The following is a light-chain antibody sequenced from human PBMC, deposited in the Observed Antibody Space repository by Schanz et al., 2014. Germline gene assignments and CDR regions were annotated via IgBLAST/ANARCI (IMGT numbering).Light chain of an antibody. Sequence: EIVLTQSPGTLSLSPGERATLSCRASQSVSSSFLAWYQQKPGQAPRLLIYGASSRATGVPARFSGSGSGTEFTLTISSLQSEDFAAYYCQQYDKWPVTFGGGTKVEIK. CDR2: GAS. CDR3: QQYDKWPVT. J-gene: IGKJ4*01. CDR1: QSVSSS. V-gene: IGKV3-15*01.